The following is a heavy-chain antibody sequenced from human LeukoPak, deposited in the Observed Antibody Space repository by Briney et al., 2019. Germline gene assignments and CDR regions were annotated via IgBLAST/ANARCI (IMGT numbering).Heavy chain of an antibody. D-gene: IGHD3-10*01. CDR3: ARRRMVRGVIHWFDP. J-gene: IGHJ5*02. Sequence: GRSLRLSCAASGFTFSSYAMHWVRQAPGKGLEWVAVISYDGSNKYYADSVKGRFTISGDNSKNTLYLQMNSQRAEDTAVYYCARRRMVRGVIHWFDPWGQGTLVTVSS. V-gene: IGHV3-30*04. CDR2: ISYDGSNK. CDR1: GFTFSSYA.